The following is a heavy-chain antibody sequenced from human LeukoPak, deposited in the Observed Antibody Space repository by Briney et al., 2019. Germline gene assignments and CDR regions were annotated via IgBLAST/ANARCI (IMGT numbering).Heavy chain of an antibody. V-gene: IGHV4-34*01. J-gene: IGHJ4*02. CDR1: GGSVSGYY. D-gene: IGHD6-13*01. CDR3: ARRVYSSSWSY. CDR2: INHSGST. Sequence: SETLSLTCAVYGGSVSGYYWSWIRQPPGKWLEWIGEINHSGSTNYNPSLKSRVTISVDTSKNQFSLKLSSVTAADTAVYYCARRVYSSSWSYWGQGTLVTVSS.